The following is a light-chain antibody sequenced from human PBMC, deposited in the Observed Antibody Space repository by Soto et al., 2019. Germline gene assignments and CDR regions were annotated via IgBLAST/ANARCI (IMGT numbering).Light chain of an antibody. J-gene: IGKJ1*01. CDR3: QQYGSSPWT. CDR2: GAS. Sequence: EIVLTQSPGTLSLSPGERATLSCRASQSVSSSYLAWYQQKPGQAPWLLIYGASSRATGIQDRFSGSGSGRAFTLTISRLEPEDFAVYYCQQYGSSPWTFGQGTKVEIK. V-gene: IGKV3-20*01. CDR1: QSVSSSY.